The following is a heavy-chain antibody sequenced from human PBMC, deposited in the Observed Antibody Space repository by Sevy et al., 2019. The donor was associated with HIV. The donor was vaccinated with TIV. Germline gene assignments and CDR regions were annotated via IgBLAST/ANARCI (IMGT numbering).Heavy chain of an antibody. V-gene: IGHV4-59*02. CDR3: AREEVSGMDV. CDR2: INIYESEYT. J-gene: IGHJ6*02. Sequence: SETLSLTCTVSGDSVRSHSWCWIRQPPGKGLEWIGNINIYESEYTKYNPSFNSRVTISVDTSKNHVSLKLRSVTAADTAVYYCAREEVSGMDVWGQGTTVTVSS. CDR1: GDSVRSHS.